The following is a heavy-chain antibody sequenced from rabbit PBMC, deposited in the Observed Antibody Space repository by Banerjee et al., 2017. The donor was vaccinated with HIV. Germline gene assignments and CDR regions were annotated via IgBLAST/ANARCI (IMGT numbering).Heavy chain of an antibody. D-gene: IGHD1-1*01. CDR2: IYAGSSGST. CDR3: ARAYSDGSGGYAGYFNL. Sequence: QSLEESGGDLVKPEGFLTLTCTASGFDLSSYYYMCWVRQAPGKGLEWIACIYAGSSGSTYYASWSKGRFPISKTSSTTVTLQMTSLTAADTATYFCARAYSDGSGGYAGYFNLWGPGSLVTVS. J-gene: IGHJ4*01. CDR1: GFDLSSYYY. V-gene: IGHV1S40*01.